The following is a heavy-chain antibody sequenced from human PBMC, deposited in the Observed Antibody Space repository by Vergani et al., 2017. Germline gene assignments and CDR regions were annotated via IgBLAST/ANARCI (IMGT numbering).Heavy chain of an antibody. CDR2: ISGSGVNA. CDR3: AKQYFVSGNGLFDY. J-gene: IGHJ4*02. Sequence: EVQLLESGGGLVQPGGSLRLSCAASGFTLSNYAMNWGRQALGKGLEWVSGISGSGVNAYYTDSVKGRFTISRDNSKNMLFLQMNNLRTEDTAIYYCAKQYFVSGNGLFDYWGQGTLVTVSS. D-gene: IGHD3-10*01. CDR1: GFTLSNYA. V-gene: IGHV3-23*01.